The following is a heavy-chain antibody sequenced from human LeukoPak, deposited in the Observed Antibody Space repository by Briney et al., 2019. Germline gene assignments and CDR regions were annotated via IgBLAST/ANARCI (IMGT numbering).Heavy chain of an antibody. D-gene: IGHD1-26*01. CDR2: ISGSGGST. CDR1: GFTFSGYA. J-gene: IGHJ4*02. V-gene: IGHV3-23*01. CDR3: AKGIVGATRGADY. Sequence: PGGSLRLSCAASGFTFSGYAMSWVRQAPGKGLEWVSAISGSGGSTYYADSVKGRFTISRDNSKNTLYLQMNSLRAEDTAVYYCAKGIVGATRGADYWGQGTLVTVSS.